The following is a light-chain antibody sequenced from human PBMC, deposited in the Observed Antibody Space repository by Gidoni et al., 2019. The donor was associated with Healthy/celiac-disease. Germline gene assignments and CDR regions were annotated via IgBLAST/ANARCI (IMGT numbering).Light chain of an antibody. CDR3: QQYGSSPDT. CDR2: GAS. CDR1: QCVSSSY. Sequence: EIVLTQSPGTLSLSPGERATLSCRASQCVSSSYLAWYQQKPGQAPRLLIYGASSRATGIPDRFSGSGSGTDFTLTISRLEPEDFAVYYCQQYGSSPDTFXQXTKLEIK. J-gene: IGKJ2*01. V-gene: IGKV3-20*01.